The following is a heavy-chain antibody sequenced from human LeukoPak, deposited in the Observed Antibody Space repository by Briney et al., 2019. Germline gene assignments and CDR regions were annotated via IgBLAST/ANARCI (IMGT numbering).Heavy chain of an antibody. CDR2: IWYDGSNK. J-gene: IGHJ4*02. Sequence: GGSLRLSCVASGFPVSSYGMHWVRQSPGRGLEWVAVIWYDGSNKYYADSMKGRFTISRDNSKNTLYLQMNSLRAEDTGVYYCARAVGPFDYWGQGTLVTVSS. V-gene: IGHV3-33*01. D-gene: IGHD1-26*01. CDR1: GFPVSSYG. CDR3: ARAVGPFDY.